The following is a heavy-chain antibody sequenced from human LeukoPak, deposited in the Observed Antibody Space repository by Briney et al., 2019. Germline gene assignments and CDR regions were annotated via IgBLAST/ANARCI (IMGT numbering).Heavy chain of an antibody. CDR2: IDSDGTDT. CDR3: ASLPTY. V-gene: IGHV3-74*01. J-gene: IGHJ4*02. CDR1: GFTSGSYW. Sequence: GGSLRLSCAASGFTSGSYWMHWVRQAPGKGPEWVSRIDSDGTDTHYADSVKGRFTISRDNAKNSLYLQMNSLRAEDTAVYYCASLPTYWGQGTLVTVSS.